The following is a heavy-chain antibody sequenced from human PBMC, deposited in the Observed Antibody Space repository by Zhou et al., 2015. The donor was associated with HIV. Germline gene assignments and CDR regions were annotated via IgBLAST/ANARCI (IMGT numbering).Heavy chain of an antibody. CDR1: GYTLGNYG. J-gene: IGHJ4*02. D-gene: IGHD4/OR15-4a*01. V-gene: IGHV1-18*01. Sequence: QVHLLQSGAEVKKPGASVKVSCKASGYTLGNYGVSWVRQAPGKGLEWMGWTYNGYTKYAPKFQDRVTMTTDTSTSTAYMEMRSLTSDDTAVYYCARDSTSMLTLLVDYWGQGTLVIVSA. CDR2: TYNGYT. CDR3: ARDSTSMLTLLVDY.